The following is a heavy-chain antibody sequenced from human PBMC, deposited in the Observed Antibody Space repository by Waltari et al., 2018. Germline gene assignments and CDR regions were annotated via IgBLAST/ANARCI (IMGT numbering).Heavy chain of an antibody. Sequence: QVQLVQSGAEVKKPGASVKVSCKASGYTFTSYGSSWVRQAPGQGLEWMGWISAYNGNTNYAQKLQGRVTMTTDTSTSTAYMELRSLRSDDTAVYYCASCIAAAGREDWFDPWGQGTLVTVSS. D-gene: IGHD6-13*01. CDR3: ASCIAAAGREDWFDP. CDR2: ISAYNGNT. J-gene: IGHJ5*02. CDR1: GYTFTSYG. V-gene: IGHV1-18*01.